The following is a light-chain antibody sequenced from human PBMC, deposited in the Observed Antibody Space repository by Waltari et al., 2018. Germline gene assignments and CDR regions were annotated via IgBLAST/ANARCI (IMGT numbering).Light chain of an antibody. CDR2: WAS. Sequence: DIVMTQSPDSLAVSLGERATVNCKSSQSVLSTSNNKNYLAWYQQKAGQSPKLPIYWASTRESGVPDRFSGSGSGTDFTLTISSLQAEDVAVYYCQQYYGSPLTFGGGTKVEIK. J-gene: IGKJ4*01. V-gene: IGKV4-1*01. CDR3: QQYYGSPLT. CDR1: QSVLSTSNNKNY.